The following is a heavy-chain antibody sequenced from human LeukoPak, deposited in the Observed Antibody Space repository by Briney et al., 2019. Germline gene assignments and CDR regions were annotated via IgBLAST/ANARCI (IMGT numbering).Heavy chain of an antibody. CDR3: ANNDYNNPEG. J-gene: IGHJ4*02. CDR1: GFTLSNYD. D-gene: IGHD4-11*01. V-gene: IGHV3-23*01. Sequence: GGSLRLSCVASGFTLSNYDMRWVRQAPGKGLAWVSAISGRGGRTYYADSVKGRFTISRDNPKNTLYLQMNSLRAEDTAVYYCANNDYNNPEGWGQGTLVTVSS. CDR2: ISGRGGRT.